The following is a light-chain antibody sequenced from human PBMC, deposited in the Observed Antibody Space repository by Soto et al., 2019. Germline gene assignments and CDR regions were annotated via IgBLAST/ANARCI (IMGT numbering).Light chain of an antibody. CDR1: SSDVGGYHY. CDR2: DVN. J-gene: IGLJ1*01. CDR3: TSHAGNYNFPYV. Sequence: QSALTQPRSVSGSPGQSVTLSCTGTSSDVGGYHYVSWYQHHPGKAPKIIIYDVNKRPSGVPDRFSGSKSGNTASLTVSGLQAEDEADYYCTSHAGNYNFPYVFGTGTKLTV. V-gene: IGLV2-11*01.